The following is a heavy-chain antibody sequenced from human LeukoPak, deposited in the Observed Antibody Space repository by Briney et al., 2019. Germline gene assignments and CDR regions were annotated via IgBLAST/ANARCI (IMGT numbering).Heavy chain of an antibody. CDR2: ISGSGGST. J-gene: IGHJ5*02. CDR1: GFTFTTYA. CDR3: AKDYYGSGEGDWFDP. D-gene: IGHD3-10*01. Sequence: GGSLRLSCTASGFTFTTYAMSWVRQAPGMGLEWVSVISGSGGSTYYADSVKGRFTISRDNSKNTLYLQMNSLRAEDTAVYYCAKDYYGSGEGDWFDPWGQGTLVTVSS. V-gene: IGHV3-23*01.